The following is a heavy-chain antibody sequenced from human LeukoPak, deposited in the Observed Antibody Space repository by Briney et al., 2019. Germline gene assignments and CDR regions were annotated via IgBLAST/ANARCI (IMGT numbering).Heavy chain of an antibody. V-gene: IGHV4-4*02. J-gene: IGHJ6*03. D-gene: IGHD1-26*01. CDR2: IYHSGST. CDR3: ARGPTTVYYYYYYMDV. CDR1: GGSISSSNW. Sequence: SGTLSLTCAVSGGSISSSNWWSWVRQPPGKGLEWIGEIYHSGSTNYNPSLKSRVTISVDTSKNQFSLKLSSVTAADTAVYYCARGPTTVYYYYYYMDVWGKGTTVTVSS.